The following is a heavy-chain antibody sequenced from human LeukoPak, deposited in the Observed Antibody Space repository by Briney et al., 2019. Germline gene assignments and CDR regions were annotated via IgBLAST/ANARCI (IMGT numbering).Heavy chain of an antibody. J-gene: IGHJ6*03. V-gene: IGHV4-39*07. CDR2: IYYSGGT. CDR1: RGSISSSSYY. Sequence: SETLSLICTVSRGSISSSSYYWGWIRQPPGKRLAWIGSIYYSGGTSYNPSLKSRVTISVDTSKNQFSLKLSSVTAADTAVYYCARAVSGSYFVNSYYYYMDVWGKGTTVTVSS. CDR3: ARAVSGSYFVNSYYYYMDV. D-gene: IGHD1-26*01.